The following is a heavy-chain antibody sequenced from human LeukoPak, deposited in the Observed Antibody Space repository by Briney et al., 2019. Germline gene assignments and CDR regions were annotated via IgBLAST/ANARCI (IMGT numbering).Heavy chain of an antibody. CDR1: GYTFTSYG. Sequence: GASVTVSCKASGYTFTSYGISWVRQAPGHGLEWMGWISAYNGNTNYAQKLQGRVTMTTDTSTSTAYMELRSLRSDDTAVYYCASKYCSGAPDAFDIWGQGTMVTVSS. D-gene: IGHD3-10*01. V-gene: IGHV1-18*01. CDR2: ISAYNGNT. J-gene: IGHJ3*02. CDR3: ASKYCSGAPDAFDI.